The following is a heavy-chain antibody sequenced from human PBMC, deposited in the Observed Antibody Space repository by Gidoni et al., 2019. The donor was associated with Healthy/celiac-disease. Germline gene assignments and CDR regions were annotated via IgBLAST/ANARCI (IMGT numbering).Heavy chain of an antibody. CDR3: AITPFGGGGAAAGPSYYYYGMDV. V-gene: IGHV3-48*03. CDR2: ICSSGSTI. Sequence: EVQLVESGGGLVQPGGSLRLSCAASGSPFSSYEMNWLRQAPGKGLEWVSYICSSGSTIYYADSVKGRFTISRDNAKNSLYLQMNSLRAEDTAVYYCAITPFGGGGAAAGPSYYYYGMDVWGQGTTVTVSS. J-gene: IGHJ6*02. D-gene: IGHD6-13*01. CDR1: GSPFSSYE.